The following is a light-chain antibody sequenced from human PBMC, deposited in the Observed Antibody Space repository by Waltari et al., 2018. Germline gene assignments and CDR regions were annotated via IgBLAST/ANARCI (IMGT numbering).Light chain of an antibody. V-gene: IGKV3-20*01. CDR1: QSVSSSY. Sequence: EIVLTQSPGTLSLSPGEGATLSCRASQSVSSSYLAWYQQKPGQAPRLLIYGASSRATGVPDRFSGGGSGTDFTLTISRLEPEDFAVYYCQQFGSSPRYTFGQGTKLEIK. CDR3: QQFGSSPRYT. J-gene: IGKJ2*01. CDR2: GAS.